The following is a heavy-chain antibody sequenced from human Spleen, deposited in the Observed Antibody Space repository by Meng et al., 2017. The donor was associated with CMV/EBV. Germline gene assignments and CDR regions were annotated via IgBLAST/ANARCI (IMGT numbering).Heavy chain of an antibody. V-gene: IGHV4-59*01. CDR3: ARGGGYCSSTSCPRHYFDY. J-gene: IGHJ4*02. CDR1: SSSISSYY. Sequence: SETLSLTCTVSSSSISSYYWSWIRQPPGKGLEWIGYIYYSGSTSYNPSLKSRVTISVDTSKNQFSLKLSSVTAADTAVYYCARGGGYCSSTSCPRHYFDYWGQGTLVTVSS. D-gene: IGHD2-2*01. CDR2: IYYSGST.